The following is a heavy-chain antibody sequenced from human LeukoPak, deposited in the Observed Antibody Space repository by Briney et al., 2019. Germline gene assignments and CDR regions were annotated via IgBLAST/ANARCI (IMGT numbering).Heavy chain of an antibody. D-gene: IGHD2-21*01. V-gene: IGHV3-23*01. Sequence: PGGSLRLSCAASGFTFSSHVMTWVRQAPGKGLEWVSAISGSGGSTYYADSVKGRFTISRDNSKNTLNLQMNSLRAEDTAVYYCAFKGHTDHYWGQGTLVTVSS. CDR3: AFKGHTDHY. J-gene: IGHJ4*02. CDR1: GFTFSSHV. CDR2: ISGSGGST.